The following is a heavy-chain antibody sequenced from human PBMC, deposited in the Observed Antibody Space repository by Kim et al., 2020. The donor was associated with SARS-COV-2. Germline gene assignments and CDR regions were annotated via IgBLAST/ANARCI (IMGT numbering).Heavy chain of an antibody. CDR1: GFTFSSYA. V-gene: IGHV3-23*01. J-gene: IGHJ6*02. CDR2: ISGSGGST. Sequence: GGSLRLSCAASGFTFSSYAMSWVRQAPGKGLEWVSAISGSGGSTYYADSVKGRFTISRDNSKNTLYLQMNSLRAEDTAVYYCAKGDYDILTGYYSYYYYYYGMDVGGQGTTVTVSS. D-gene: IGHD3-9*01. CDR3: AKGDYDILTGYYSYYYYYYGMDV.